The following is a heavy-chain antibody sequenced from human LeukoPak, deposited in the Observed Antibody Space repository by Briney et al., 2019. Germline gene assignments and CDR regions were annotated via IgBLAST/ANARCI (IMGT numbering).Heavy chain of an antibody. J-gene: IGHJ6*03. CDR3: ARTAVISYDFWSGYPYYMDV. CDR2: IYYSGST. D-gene: IGHD3-3*01. Sequence: SETLSLTCTVSGGSISSSSYYWGWIRQPPGKGLEWIGSIYYSGSTYYNPSLKSRVTISVDTSKNQFSLKLGSVTAADTAVYYCARTAVISYDFWSGYPYYMDVWGKGTTVTVSS. CDR1: GGSISSSSYY. V-gene: IGHV4-39*01.